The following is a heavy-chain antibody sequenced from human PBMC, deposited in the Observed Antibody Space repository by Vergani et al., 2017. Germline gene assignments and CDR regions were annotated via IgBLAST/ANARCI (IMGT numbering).Heavy chain of an antibody. CDR3: ARVRWGTVATIFRGTDWFDP. Sequence: QVQLVQSGAEVKKPGSSVKVSCKASGGTFSSYAISWVRQAPGQGLEWMGGIIPIFGIANYAQKFQGRVTITADKSTSTAYMELSSLRSEDTAVYYCARVRWGTVATIFRGTDWFDPWGQGTLVTVSS. D-gene: IGHD5-12*01. V-gene: IGHV1-69*17. CDR2: IIPIFGIA. CDR1: GGTFSSYA. J-gene: IGHJ5*02.